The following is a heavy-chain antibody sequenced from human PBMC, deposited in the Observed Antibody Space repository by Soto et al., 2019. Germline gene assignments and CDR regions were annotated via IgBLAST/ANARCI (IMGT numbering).Heavy chain of an antibody. D-gene: IGHD3-16*02. CDR3: ARRPYVWGSYRPGYNWFDP. J-gene: IGHJ5*02. CDR1: GGSFSGYY. Sequence: SETLSLTCAVYGGSFSGYYWSWIRQPPGKGLEWIGEINHSGSTNYNPSLKSRVTISVDTSKNQFSLKLSSVTAADTAVYYCARRPYVWGSYRPGYNWFDPWGQGTLVTVSS. CDR2: INHSGST. V-gene: IGHV4-34*01.